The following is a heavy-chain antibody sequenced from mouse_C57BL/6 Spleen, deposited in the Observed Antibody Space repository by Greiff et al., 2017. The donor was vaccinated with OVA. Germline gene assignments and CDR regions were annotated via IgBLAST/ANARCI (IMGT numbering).Heavy chain of an antibody. CDR2: ICSEGSK. D-gene: IGHD1-1*01. J-gene: IGHJ4*01. V-gene: IGHV2-2*01. Sequence: QVHVKQSGPGLVQPSQSLSITCTVSGFSLTSYGVHWVRQSPGKGLEWLGVICSEGSKDYNAAFIARLRISKDNSKSQFFFKMNSRQADDTAKYYCARPFSTGHAMDYWGQGTSVTVAS. CDR1: GFSLTSYG. CDR3: ARPFSTGHAMDY.